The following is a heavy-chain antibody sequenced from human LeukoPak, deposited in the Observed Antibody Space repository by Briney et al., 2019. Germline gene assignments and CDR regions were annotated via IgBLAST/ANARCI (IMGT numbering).Heavy chain of an antibody. D-gene: IGHD2-15*01. CDR1: GFTFSSYG. J-gene: IGHJ4*02. CDR2: IRYDGSNK. V-gene: IGHV3-30*02. Sequence: PGGSLRLSCAASGFTFSSYGMHWVRQAPGKGLEWVAFIRYDGSNKYYADSVKGRFTISRDNSKNTLYLQMNSLRAEDTAVYYCAKVYCSGGSCYDDYFDHWGQGTMVTVSS. CDR3: AKVYCSGGSCYDDYFDH.